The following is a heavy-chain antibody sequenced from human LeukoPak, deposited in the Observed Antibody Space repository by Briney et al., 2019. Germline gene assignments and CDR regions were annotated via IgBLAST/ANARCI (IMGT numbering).Heavy chain of an antibody. J-gene: IGHJ4*02. D-gene: IGHD3-22*01. Sequence: GRSLRLSCAASGFTFSSYGMRWVRPAPGKGLEWVAVIWYDGSNKYYADSVKGRFTISRDNSKNTLYLQMNSLRAEDTAVYYCARDHYYDSSGYEGLFDYWGQGTLVTVSS. CDR3: ARDHYYDSSGYEGLFDY. V-gene: IGHV3-33*01. CDR2: IWYDGSNK. CDR1: GFTFSSYG.